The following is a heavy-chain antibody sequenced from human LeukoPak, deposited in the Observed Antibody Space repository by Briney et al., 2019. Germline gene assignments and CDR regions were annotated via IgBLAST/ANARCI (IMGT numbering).Heavy chain of an antibody. Sequence: SGGSLRLSCAASGFTFSSYGMSWVRQAPGKGLEWVSAISGSGGSTYYADSVKGRFTISRDNSKNTLYLQMNSLRAEDTAVYYCAKGHPYDFWSGPPFDYWGQGTLVTVSS. D-gene: IGHD3-3*01. CDR1: GFTFSSYG. CDR3: AKGHPYDFWSGPPFDY. V-gene: IGHV3-23*01. J-gene: IGHJ4*02. CDR2: ISGSGGST.